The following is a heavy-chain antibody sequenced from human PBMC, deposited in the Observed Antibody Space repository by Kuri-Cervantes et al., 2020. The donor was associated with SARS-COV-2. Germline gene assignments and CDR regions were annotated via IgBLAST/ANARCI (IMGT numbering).Heavy chain of an antibody. CDR2: ISGSGGST. J-gene: IGHJ4*02. Sequence: GESLKISCAASGSTFSSYAMSWVRQAPGKGLEWVSAISGSGGSTYYADSVKGRFTISRDNSKNTLYLQMNSLRAEDTAVYYCAKDGYPYCGGDCYSDYWGQGTLVTVSS. D-gene: IGHD2-21*02. V-gene: IGHV3-23*01. CDR1: GSTFSSYA. CDR3: AKDGYPYCGGDCYSDY.